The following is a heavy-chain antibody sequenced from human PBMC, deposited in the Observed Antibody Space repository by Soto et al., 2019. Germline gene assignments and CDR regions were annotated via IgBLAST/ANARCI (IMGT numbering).Heavy chain of an antibody. CDR2: ISSSSSTI. CDR1: GFTFSSYS. V-gene: IGHV3-48*01. J-gene: IGHJ4*02. CDR3: ARSLKAVVVRYSDY. D-gene: IGHD2-15*01. Sequence: GGSLRLSCAASGFTFSSYSMNWVRQAPGKGLEWVSYISSSSSTIYYADSVKGRFTISRDNAKNSLYLQMNSLRAEDTAVYYCARSLKAVVVRYSDYWGQGTLVTVSS.